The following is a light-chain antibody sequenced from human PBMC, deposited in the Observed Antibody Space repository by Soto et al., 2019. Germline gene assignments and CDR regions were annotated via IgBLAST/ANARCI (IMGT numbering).Light chain of an antibody. CDR2: GAS. CDR3: QYYDKLAKAIT. J-gene: IGKJ5*01. CDR1: QSVSSGA. Sequence: EIVLTQSPGTLSLSTGEGASLSCRASQSVSSGAFARYRQKPGQAPGLLIYGASKRATGTPDRFIGSGSGTDFTLTISRLEPEDFAVYYCQYYDKLAKAITFGQGTRLEI. V-gene: IGKV3-20*01.